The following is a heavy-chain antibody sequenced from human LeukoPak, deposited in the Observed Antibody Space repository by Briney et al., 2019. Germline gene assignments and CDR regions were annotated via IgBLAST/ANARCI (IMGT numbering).Heavy chain of an antibody. D-gene: IGHD6-19*01. CDR3: AREVAGTSGSFDY. V-gene: IGHV4-59*01. Sequence: SETLSLTCTVSGGSISTYYWRWLRQPPGKGLEWIGYIYYTVTTNYNPSLKSRVTISVDTSKNQFSLKLSSVTAADTAVYYCAREVAGTSGSFDYLLQGTLVTVSS. CDR1: GGSISTYY. CDR2: IYYTVTT. J-gene: IGHJ4*02.